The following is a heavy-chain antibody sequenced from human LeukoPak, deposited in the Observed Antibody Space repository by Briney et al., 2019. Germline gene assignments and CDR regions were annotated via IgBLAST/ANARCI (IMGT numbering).Heavy chain of an antibody. J-gene: IGHJ3*02. CDR2: IYYSGST. CDR1: GGSISSYY. D-gene: IGHD1-26*01. V-gene: IGHV4-59*01. CDR3: ARVGATTEVAFDI. Sequence: PSETLSLTCTVSGGSISSYYWSWIRQPPGKGLEWIGYIYYSGSTNYNPSLKSRVTISVDTSKNQFSLKLSSVTAADTAVYYCARVGATTEVAFDIWGQGTMVTVSS.